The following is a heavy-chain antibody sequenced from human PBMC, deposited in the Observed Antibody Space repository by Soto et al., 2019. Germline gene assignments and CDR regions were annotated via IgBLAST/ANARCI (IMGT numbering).Heavy chain of an antibody. D-gene: IGHD5-18*01. CDR3: ARGGGGGTAMVYNWFDP. CDR1: GYTFTNYG. V-gene: IGHV1-18*01. J-gene: IGHJ5*02. CDR2: ISAYNGNT. Sequence: QVQLVQSGAEVKKPGASVKVSCKTSGYTFTNYGISWVRQAPGQGLEWMGWISAYNGNTDYSQKLQGRVTMTTDTSTSTAYMELRSLRSDDTAVYYCARGGGGGTAMVYNWFDPWGQGTLVTVSS.